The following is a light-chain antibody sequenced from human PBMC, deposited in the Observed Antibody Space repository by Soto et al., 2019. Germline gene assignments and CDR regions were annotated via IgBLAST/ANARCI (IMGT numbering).Light chain of an antibody. V-gene: IGKV3-20*01. CDR1: ESINYNY. Sequence: EIVLTQSPGTLSLSPGERATLSCRASESINYNYLVWYQQKPGQAPRLLVYAASTLQSGVPSRFSGSGSGTDFTLTISCLQSEDFATYYCQQYYSYPLTFGGGTKVEIK. J-gene: IGKJ4*01. CDR3: QQYYSYPLT. CDR2: AAS.